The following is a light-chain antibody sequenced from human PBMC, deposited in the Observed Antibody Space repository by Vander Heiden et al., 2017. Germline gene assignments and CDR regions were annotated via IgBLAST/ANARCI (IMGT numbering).Light chain of an antibody. Sequence: DIQMIQSPSSLSASVGDRVTITCRASQSISSYLNWYQQKPGKAPKLLIYAASSLQSGVPSRFSGSGSGTDFTLTISRLQPEEFATYYCQQNYSTPWTFGQGTKVEIK. CDR3: QQNYSTPWT. V-gene: IGKV1-39*01. J-gene: IGKJ1*01. CDR1: QSISSY. CDR2: AAS.